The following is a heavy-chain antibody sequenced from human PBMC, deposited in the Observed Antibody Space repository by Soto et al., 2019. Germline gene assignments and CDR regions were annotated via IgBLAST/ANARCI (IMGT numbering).Heavy chain of an antibody. CDR2: ISGSGGST. Sequence: EVQLLESGGGLVQPGGSLRLSCAASGFTFSSYAMSWVRQAPGKGLEWVSAISGSGGSTYYADSVKGRFTISRDNSKNTLYLQINSLRAEDTAVYYCAKDHHDYYDSSGYYLGFDYWGQGTLVTVSS. V-gene: IGHV3-23*01. CDR3: AKDHHDYYDSSGYYLGFDY. D-gene: IGHD3-22*01. CDR1: GFTFSSYA. J-gene: IGHJ4*02.